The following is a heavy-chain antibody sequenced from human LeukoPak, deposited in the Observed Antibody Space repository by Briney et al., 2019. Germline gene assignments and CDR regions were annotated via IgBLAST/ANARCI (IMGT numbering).Heavy chain of an antibody. D-gene: IGHD5-18*01. CDR3: ARDTAQGHYGMDV. V-gene: IGHV1-18*01. CDR2: ISAYNGNT. Sequence: ASVKVSCKASGYTFTSYGISWVRQAPGQGLEWMGWISAYNGNTNYAQKLQGRVTMTRDTSTSTVYMELSSLRSEDTAVYYCARDTAQGHYGMDVWGQGTTVTVSS. J-gene: IGHJ6*02. CDR1: GYTFTSYG.